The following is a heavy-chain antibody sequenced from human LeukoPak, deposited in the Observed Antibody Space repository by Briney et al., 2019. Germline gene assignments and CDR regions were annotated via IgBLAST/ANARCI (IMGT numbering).Heavy chain of an antibody. J-gene: IGHJ4*02. CDR1: GFTFSNYG. CDR2: IRYDGSNK. D-gene: IGHD2-2*01. Sequence: PGGSLRLSCAASGFTFSNYGMHWVRQAPGKGLEWVAFIRYDGSNKYYADSVKGRFTISRDNSKNTLYLQMNSLRAEDTAVYYCAKDNGGYCSSTSCYYAWGQGTLVTVSS. CDR3: AKDNGGYCSSTSCYYA. V-gene: IGHV3-30*02.